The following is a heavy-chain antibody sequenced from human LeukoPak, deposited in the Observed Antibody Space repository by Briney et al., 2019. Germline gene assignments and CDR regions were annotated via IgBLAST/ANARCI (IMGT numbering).Heavy chain of an antibody. CDR3: ASGTRPTYYYDSSGYYSG. CDR2: INPNSGGT. CDR1: GYTFTSYY. V-gene: IGHV1-2*02. Sequence: ASVKASCKASGYTFTSYYMHWVRQAPGQGLEWMGWINPNSGGTNYAQKFQGRVTMTRDTSISTAYMELSRLRSDDTAVYYCASGTRPTYYYDSSGYYSGWGQGTLVTVSS. J-gene: IGHJ4*02. D-gene: IGHD3-22*01.